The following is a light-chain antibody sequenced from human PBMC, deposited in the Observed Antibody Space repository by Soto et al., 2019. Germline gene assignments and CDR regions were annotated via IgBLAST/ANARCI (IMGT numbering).Light chain of an antibody. J-gene: IGLJ1*01. Sequence: QSALTQPASVSGSPGQSITISCTGTSSDVGGYNYVSWYQQHPGKAPKLMIYAVSVRTSGVSNRFSGSKSGNTASLTISGLQAEDEADYYCSSHNPTGTLQIFGRGTKLTVL. CDR1: SSDVGGYNY. CDR3: SSHNPTGTLQI. CDR2: AVS. V-gene: IGLV2-14*01.